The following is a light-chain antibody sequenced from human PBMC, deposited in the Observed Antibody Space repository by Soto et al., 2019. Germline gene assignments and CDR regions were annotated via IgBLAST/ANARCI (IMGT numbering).Light chain of an antibody. V-gene: IGKV3-20*01. CDR1: QSVSNNY. CDR3: QQYAASPRT. J-gene: IGKJ1*01. CDR2: GAS. Sequence: EIVLTQSPGTLSLSPRERATLSCRASQSVSNNYLAWYQHRPGQAPRLLIYGASTRAPGIPDRCSGSGSGTDFTLTISRLEPEDFAVYYCQQYAASPRTFGQGTQV.